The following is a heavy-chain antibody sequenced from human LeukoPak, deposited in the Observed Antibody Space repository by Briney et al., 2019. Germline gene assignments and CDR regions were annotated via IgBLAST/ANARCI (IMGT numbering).Heavy chain of an antibody. CDR2: IYYSGST. J-gene: IGHJ4*02. CDR1: GGSFSGYY. CDR3: ARDRWLGY. Sequence: PSETLSLTCAVYGGSFSGYYWSWIRQPPGKGLEWIGYIYYSGSTDYNPSLKSRVTISVDTSKNQFSLKLASVTTADTAVYYCARDRWLGYWGQGTLVTVSS. V-gene: IGHV4-59*01. D-gene: IGHD5-12*01.